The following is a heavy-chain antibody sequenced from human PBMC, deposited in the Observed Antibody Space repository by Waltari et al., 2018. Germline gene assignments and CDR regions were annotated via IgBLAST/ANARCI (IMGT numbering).Heavy chain of an antibody. D-gene: IGHD1-7*01. V-gene: IGHV3-23*01. J-gene: IGHJ4*02. CDR2: LSGRGRST. CDR3: SGGISGTIGSDY. Sequence: EVQLLESGGGLVQPGGSLRLSCTASGFPFGNYAMCWVRQAPGKGLEGVSVLSGRGRSTYYAASVKGRFTSSRDNSKTTLSLQMHSLRLDDTAVYYCSGGISGTIGSDYWGQGTQVTVSS. CDR1: GFPFGNYA.